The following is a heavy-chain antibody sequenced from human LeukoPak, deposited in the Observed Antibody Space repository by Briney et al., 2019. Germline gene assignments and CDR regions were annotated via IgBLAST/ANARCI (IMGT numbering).Heavy chain of an antibody. CDR1: GGTFSSYA. CDR3: ARPRIARPSHYCFDY. J-gene: IGHJ4*02. CDR2: IIPIFGTA. Sequence: SVRVSCKASGGTFSSYAISWVRQAPGQGLEWMGRIIPIFGTANYAQKFQGRVTITTDESTSTAYMELSSLRSEDTAVYYCARPRIARPSHYCFDYWGQGTLVTVSS. D-gene: IGHD3-16*02. V-gene: IGHV1-69*05.